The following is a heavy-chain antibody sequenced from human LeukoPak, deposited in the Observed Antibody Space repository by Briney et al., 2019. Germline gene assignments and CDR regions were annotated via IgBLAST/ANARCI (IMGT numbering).Heavy chain of an antibody. J-gene: IGHJ4*02. D-gene: IGHD1-26*01. CDR2: ISGSGGST. CDR3: AKGRSGSYAYDY. Sequence: GGSLRLSCAASGFTFSSYAMSWVRQAPGKGLEWVSAISGSGGSTYYADSVKGRFTISRDNSNNTLFLQMNSLRAEDTAIYYCAKGRSGSYAYDYGGQGTLVTVSS. V-gene: IGHV3-23*01. CDR1: GFTFSSYA.